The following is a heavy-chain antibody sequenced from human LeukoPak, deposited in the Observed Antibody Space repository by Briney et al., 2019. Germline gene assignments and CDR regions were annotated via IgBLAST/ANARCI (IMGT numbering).Heavy chain of an antibody. CDR1: GFTFSSYS. CDR3: ARGYYYDSSGYYRD. V-gene: IGHV3-21*01. CDR2: ISSSSSYI. D-gene: IGHD3-22*01. J-gene: IGHJ4*02. Sequence: GGSLRLSCAASGFTFSSYSMNWVRQAPGKGLEWVSSISSSSSYIYYADSVKGRFTISRDNSKNTLHLQMNSLRAEDTAVYYCARGYYYDSSGYYRDWGQGTLVTVSS.